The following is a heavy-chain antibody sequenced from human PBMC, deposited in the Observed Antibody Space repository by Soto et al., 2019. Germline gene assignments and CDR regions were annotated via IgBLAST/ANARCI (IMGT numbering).Heavy chain of an antibody. V-gene: IGHV3-33*06. D-gene: IGHD1-1*01. J-gene: IGHJ4*02. CDR2: IWYDGSNK. CDR3: ANIALAETKSDY. CDR1: GFTFSDSG. Sequence: PGGSLRLSCAASGFTFSDSGMHWVRQAPGKGLEWVALIWYDGSNKYYADSVKGRFTISRDNSKNTLYLQMNSLRAEDTAVYYSANIALAETKSDYWGQENLVTVSS.